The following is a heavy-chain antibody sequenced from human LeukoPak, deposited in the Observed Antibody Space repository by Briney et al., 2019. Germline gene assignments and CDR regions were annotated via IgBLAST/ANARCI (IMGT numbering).Heavy chain of an antibody. Sequence: GGSLRLSCAASGFTFSSYWMSWVRQAPGKGREWVSNIKQEGSEKYYVDSVKGRFTISRDNAKNSLYLQMNSLRAEDTAVYYCARERRVVVVAATDYYEGMDVWGKGTTVTVSS. CDR2: IKQEGSEK. J-gene: IGHJ6*04. CDR1: GFTFSSYW. D-gene: IGHD2-15*01. CDR3: ARERRVVVVAATDYYEGMDV. V-gene: IGHV3-7*03.